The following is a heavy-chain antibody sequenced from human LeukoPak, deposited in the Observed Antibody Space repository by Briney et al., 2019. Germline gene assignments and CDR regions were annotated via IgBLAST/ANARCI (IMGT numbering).Heavy chain of an antibody. Sequence: ASVKVSCKASGYTFTSYDINWVRQATGQGLEWMGWMNPNSGNTGYAQKFQGRVTMTRNTSISTAYMELSSLRSEDTAVYYCARSFDEVVPAAISLDYWGQGTLVTVSS. CDR1: GYTFTSYD. J-gene: IGHJ4*02. V-gene: IGHV1-8*01. CDR3: ARSFDEVVPAAISLDY. CDR2: MNPNSGNT. D-gene: IGHD2-2*01.